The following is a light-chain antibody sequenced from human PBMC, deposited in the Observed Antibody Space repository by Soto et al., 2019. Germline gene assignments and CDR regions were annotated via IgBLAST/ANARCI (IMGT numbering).Light chain of an antibody. J-gene: IGLJ1*01. CDR1: SSDVGGYNY. V-gene: IGLV2-14*01. CDR3: TAYTSSNTYV. CDR2: AVS. Sequence: QSELTQPASVSGSPGQSIAISCTGTSSDVGGYNYVSWYQHHPGKAPKLMIYAVSNRPSGVSDRFSGSKSGSTASLTISGLQAEDEADYYCTAYTSSNTYVFGTGTKVTVL.